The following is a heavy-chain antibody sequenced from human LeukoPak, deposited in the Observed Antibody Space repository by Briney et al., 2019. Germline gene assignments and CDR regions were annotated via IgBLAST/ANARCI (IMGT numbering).Heavy chain of an antibody. V-gene: IGHV1-69*05. CDR1: GGTFSNYA. D-gene: IGHD1-26*01. CDR3: ARSGRPGNWFDP. J-gene: IGHJ5*02. Sequence: SVKVSCKASGGTFSNYAINWVRQAPGQGLEWMGGIIPIFGPANFAQQFQGRVSITTDESTSTAYMELSSLRSEDTAVYYRARSGRPGNWFDPWGQGTLVTVSS. CDR2: IIPIFGPA.